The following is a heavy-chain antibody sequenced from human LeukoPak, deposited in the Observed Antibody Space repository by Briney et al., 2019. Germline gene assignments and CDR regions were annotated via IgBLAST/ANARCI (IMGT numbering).Heavy chain of an antibody. CDR1: GGSLGSGGYY. CDR2: IFYSGST. Sequence: PSETLSLTCTVSGGSLGSGGYYWSWIRQHPGKGLEWIGYIFYSGSTYYNPSLESRVTISVDTSTNQFSLRLSSVTAADTAVYYCAREGGTSTSFYDYWGQGTLVTVSS. CDR3: AREGGTSTSFYDY. D-gene: IGHD6-6*01. V-gene: IGHV4-31*03. J-gene: IGHJ4*02.